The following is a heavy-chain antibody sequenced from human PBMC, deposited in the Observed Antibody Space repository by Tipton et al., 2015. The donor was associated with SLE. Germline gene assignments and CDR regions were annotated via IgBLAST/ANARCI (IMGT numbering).Heavy chain of an antibody. Sequence: TLSLTCTVSGGSISSSSYDWGWIRQSPGKGLDWIGSTYITGNTHYNPSLEGRVTITIDRSRKQVSPNLYSVTAADTAVYYCVRDGAGDLGAFDIWGQGKLVTVSS. D-gene: IGHD3-16*01. CDR1: GGSISSSSYD. V-gene: IGHV4-39*07. CDR3: VRDGAGDLGAFDI. CDR2: TYITGNT. J-gene: IGHJ3*02.